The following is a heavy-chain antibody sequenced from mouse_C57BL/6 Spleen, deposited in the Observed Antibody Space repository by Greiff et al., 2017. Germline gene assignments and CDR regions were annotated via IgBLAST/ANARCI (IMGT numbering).Heavy chain of an antibody. Sequence: EVQLQQSGPELVKPGASVKISCKASGYTFTDYYMNWVKQSPGKSLEWIGDINPNNGGPSYNQKFKGKATLTGAKSSLTAYLELRSMTSEDSAVDYYATLLSFDYWGQGTTLTVSS. CDR1: GYTFTDYY. CDR2: INPNNGGP. CDR3: ATLLSFDY. V-gene: IGHV1-26*01. J-gene: IGHJ2*01.